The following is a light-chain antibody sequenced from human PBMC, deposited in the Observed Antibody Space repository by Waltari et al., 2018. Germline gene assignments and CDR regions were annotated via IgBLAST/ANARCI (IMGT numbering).Light chain of an antibody. J-gene: IGLJ2*01. V-gene: IGLV2-14*03. CDR3: SSYITTNTLEL. CDR1: SSDVGSYNY. Sequence: QSALTQPASVSGSPGQSITISCTGTSSDVGSYNYVSWYQQHPGKAPKLMIYDVSYRPSGVSNRFSGSKSGNTASLTISGLQAEDEADYYCSSYITTNTLELFGGGTSLTAL. CDR2: DVS.